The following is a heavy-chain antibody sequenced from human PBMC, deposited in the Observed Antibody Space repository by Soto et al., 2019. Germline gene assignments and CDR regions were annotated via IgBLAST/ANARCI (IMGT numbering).Heavy chain of an antibody. V-gene: IGHV3-30*03. J-gene: IGHJ4*02. CDR1: GCTFNNYG. D-gene: IGHD2-15*01. CDR3: ARDTSSGGSPLDY. CDR2: ISYDGSNE. Sequence: QVQLVESGGGVVQPGRSLRLSCAASGCTFNNYGMYWVRQAPGKGLEWVAFISYDGSNEYYADSVKGRFTISRDNSKNTLYLQMNSLRAEDTAVYYCARDTSSGGSPLDYWGQGSLVTVSS.